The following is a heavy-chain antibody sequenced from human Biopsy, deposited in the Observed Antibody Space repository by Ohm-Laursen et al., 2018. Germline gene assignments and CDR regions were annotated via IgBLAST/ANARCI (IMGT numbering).Heavy chain of an antibody. Sequence: TLSLTCTVSDGSINSYYWNWIRQPPGKRLEWIGNIYYSGSTNFNPSLKCRVTISVDTSKNQFSLKLSSVTAADTAVYFCARGSSYGYDFDYWGQGTLVAVSS. CDR2: IYYSGST. J-gene: IGHJ4*02. CDR1: DGSINSYY. CDR3: ARGSSYGYDFDY. D-gene: IGHD5-18*01. V-gene: IGHV4-59*01.